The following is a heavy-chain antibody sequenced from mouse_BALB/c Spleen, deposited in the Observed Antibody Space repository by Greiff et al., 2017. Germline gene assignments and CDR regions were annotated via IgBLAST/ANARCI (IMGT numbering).Heavy chain of an antibody. CDR3: ARTDSSGLAWFDY. J-gene: IGHJ3*01. V-gene: IGHV14-3*02. D-gene: IGHD3-2*01. CDR2: IDPANGNT. CDR1: GFNIKDTY. Sequence: VQLQQSGAELVKPGASVKLSCTASGFNIKDTYMHWVKQRPEQGLEWIGRIDPANGNTKYDPKFQGKATITADTSSNTAYLQLSSLTSEDTAVDYCARTDSSGLAWFDYWGQGTLVTVSA.